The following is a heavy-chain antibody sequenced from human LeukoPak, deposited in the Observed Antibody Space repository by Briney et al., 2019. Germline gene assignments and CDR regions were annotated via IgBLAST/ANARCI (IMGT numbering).Heavy chain of an antibody. CDR3: ARGDPYRGKYFDY. D-gene: IGHD3-10*01. V-gene: IGHV4-34*01. CDR1: GGSFSGYY. CDR2: INHSGST. Sequence: SETLSLTCAVYGGSFSGYYWSWTRQPPGKGLEWIGEINHSGSTNYNPSLKSRVTISVDTSKNQFSLKLSSVTAADTAVYYCARGDPYRGKYFDYWGQGTLVTVSS. J-gene: IGHJ4*02.